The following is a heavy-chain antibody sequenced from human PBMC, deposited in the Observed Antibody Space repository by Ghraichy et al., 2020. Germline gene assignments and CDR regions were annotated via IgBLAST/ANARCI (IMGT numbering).Heavy chain of an antibody. CDR2: IHTSGST. D-gene: IGHD2-2*01. J-gene: IGHJ2*01. CDR1: GGSISSGSYY. Sequence: SETLSLTCTVSGGSISSGSYYWSWIRQPAGKGLEWIGRIHTSGSTNYNPSLKSRVTISVDTSKNQFSLKLSSVTAADTAVYYCARVGDIVVVPAVISFDWYFDLWGRGTLVTVSS. CDR3: ARVGDIVVVPAVISFDWYFDL. V-gene: IGHV4-61*02.